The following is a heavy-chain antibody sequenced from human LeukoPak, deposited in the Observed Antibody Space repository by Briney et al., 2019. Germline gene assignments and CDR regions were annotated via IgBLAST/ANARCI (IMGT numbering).Heavy chain of an antibody. V-gene: IGHV1-8*03. CDR3: ARGNGGDILTGYYQRGDAFDI. Sequence: HGASVKVSCKASGYTFSNNDINWVRQATGQGLEWMGWMNPNSGNTGYAQKFQGRVTITRNTSISTAYMELSSLRSEDTAVYYCARGNGGDILTGYYQRGDAFDIWGQGTMVTVSS. J-gene: IGHJ3*02. CDR2: MNPNSGNT. D-gene: IGHD3-9*01. CDR1: GYTFSNND.